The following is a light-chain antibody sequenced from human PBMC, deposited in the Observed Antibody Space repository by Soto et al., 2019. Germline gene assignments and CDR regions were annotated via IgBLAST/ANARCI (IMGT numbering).Light chain of an antibody. Sequence: QTVVTQEPSFSVSPGGTVTLTCGLNSGSVSTNYYPSWYQQTPGQAPRTLIYSTNTRSSGVPDRFSGSILRNKAALTITGAQADDESDYYCVLYMGGGIRVFGGGTKLTVL. V-gene: IGLV8-61*01. CDR3: VLYMGGGIRV. CDR1: SGSVSTNYY. CDR2: STN. J-gene: IGLJ3*02.